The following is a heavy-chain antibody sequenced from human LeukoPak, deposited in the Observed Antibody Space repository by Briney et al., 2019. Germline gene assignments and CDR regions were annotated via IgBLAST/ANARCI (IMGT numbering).Heavy chain of an antibody. CDR2: IRGGGET. Sequence: PGGSLRLSCAASGFSFSNYAMSWVRQAPARGPEWVSSIRGGGETFYADSVKGRFTLPRDNSKNTLYLQMNSLRAEDTAIYYCAKDPTMIVVVIPDYWGQGTLVTVSS. CDR3: AKDPTMIVVVIPDY. CDR1: GFSFSNYA. V-gene: IGHV3-23*01. J-gene: IGHJ4*02. D-gene: IGHD3-22*01.